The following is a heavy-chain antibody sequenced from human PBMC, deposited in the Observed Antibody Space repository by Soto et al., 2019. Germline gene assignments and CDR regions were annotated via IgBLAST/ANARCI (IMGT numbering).Heavy chain of an antibody. CDR3: ARLPFPWGWFDP. D-gene: IGHD3-16*01. J-gene: IGHJ5*02. V-gene: IGHV3-11*01. Sequence: QVQLVESGGGLVKPGGSLRLSCAASGIVFSDYMSWVRQAPGKGLEWLSYISGSGRTIYSADSVKGRFTISRDNATNSLFLQMNNVRTDATAVYYCARLPFPWGWFDPWGQGTLVTVSS. CDR2: ISGSGRTI. CDR1: GIVFSDY.